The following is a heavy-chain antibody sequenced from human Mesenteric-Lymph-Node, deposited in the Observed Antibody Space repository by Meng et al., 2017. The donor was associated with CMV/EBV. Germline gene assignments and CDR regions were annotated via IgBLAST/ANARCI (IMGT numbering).Heavy chain of an antibody. D-gene: IGHD3-10*01. CDR1: GFTFSSYA. V-gene: IGHV3-30*02. CDR3: AALRGVIT. CDR2: IRYDGSNK. Sequence: GESLKISCAASGFTFSSYAMHWVRQAPGKGLEWVAFIRYDGSNKYYTDSVKGRFTISRDNSKNTLYLQMNSLRAEDTAVYYCAALRGVITWGQGTLVTVSS. J-gene: IGHJ4*02.